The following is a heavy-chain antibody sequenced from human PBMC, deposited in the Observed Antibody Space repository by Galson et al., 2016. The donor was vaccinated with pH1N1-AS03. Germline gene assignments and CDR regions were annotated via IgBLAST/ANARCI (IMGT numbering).Heavy chain of an antibody. V-gene: IGHV1-18*04. CDR3: ARAAPFDP. CDR2: ISPYNGNT. Sequence: SVKVSCKASGYTFPNFGMSWVRQAPGQGLEWMGWISPYNGNTQYAQRLEGRVTMTTDTSTNPACLELRSLTYDDTAVYYCARAAPFDPWGHGTLVIVST. J-gene: IGHJ5*02. D-gene: IGHD2-15*01. CDR1: GYTFPNFG.